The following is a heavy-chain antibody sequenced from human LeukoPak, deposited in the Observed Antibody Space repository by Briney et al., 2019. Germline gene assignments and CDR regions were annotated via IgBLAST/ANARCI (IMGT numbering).Heavy chain of an antibody. CDR2: IKSKTNGGTT. D-gene: IGHD3-22*01. CDR3: TTDPAYYYDSTSSFDY. J-gene: IGHJ4*02. Sequence: GGSLRLSCAASGFTFSDHYMDWVRQAPGKGLEWVGRIKSKTNGGTTDYAAPAKGRFAISRDDSKSTLYLQMNSLQTDDTAVYYCTTDPAYYYDSTSSFDYWGQGTLVTVSS. V-gene: IGHV3-15*01. CDR1: GFTFSDHY.